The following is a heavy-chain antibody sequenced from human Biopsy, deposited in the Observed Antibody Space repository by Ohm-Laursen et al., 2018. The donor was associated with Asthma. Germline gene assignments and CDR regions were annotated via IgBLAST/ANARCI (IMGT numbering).Heavy chain of an antibody. V-gene: IGHV2-70*04. J-gene: IGHJ4*02. CDR1: GFSLSSTGVG. CDR2: IDWEEDK. CDR3: TRHNDY. D-gene: IGHD1-14*01. Sequence: TQTLTLTCTFSGFSLSSTGVGVGWIRQPPGKALEWLARIDWEEDKFYSTSLRTRLTISKGPSEDQVVLTMTNMGPVDTATYYCTRHNDYWGPGILVTVSS.